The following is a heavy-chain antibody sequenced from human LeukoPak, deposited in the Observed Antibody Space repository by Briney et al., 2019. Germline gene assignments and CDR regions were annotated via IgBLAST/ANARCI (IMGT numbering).Heavy chain of an antibody. Sequence: GGSLRLSCAASGFTFSSYSMNWVRQAPGRGLEWVSSISSSSSYIYYADSVKGRFTISRDNAKNSLYLQMNSLRAEDTAVYYCARDRQGGHYFDYWGQGTLVTVSS. D-gene: IGHD3-16*01. V-gene: IGHV3-21*01. J-gene: IGHJ4*02. CDR2: ISSSSSYI. CDR3: ARDRQGGHYFDY. CDR1: GFTFSSYS.